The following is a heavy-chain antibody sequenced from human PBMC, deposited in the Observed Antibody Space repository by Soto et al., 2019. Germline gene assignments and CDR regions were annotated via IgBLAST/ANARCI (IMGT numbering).Heavy chain of an antibody. CDR1: GFTFSSYG. Sequence: GGSLRLSCAASGFTFSSYGMHWVRQAPGKGLEWVAFISYDGSNKYYADSVKGRFTISRDNSKNTLYLQMNSLRAEDTAVYYCAKDRFWSGDCSGGSCYHNWFDPWGQGTLVTVSS. CDR2: ISYDGSNK. V-gene: IGHV3-30*18. J-gene: IGHJ5*02. D-gene: IGHD2-15*01. CDR3: AKDRFWSGDCSGGSCYHNWFDP.